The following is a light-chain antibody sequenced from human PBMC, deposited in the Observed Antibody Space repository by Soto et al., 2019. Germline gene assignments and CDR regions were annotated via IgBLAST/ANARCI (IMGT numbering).Light chain of an antibody. CDR3: QQYNSYRT. J-gene: IGKJ1*01. V-gene: IGKV1-5*01. Sequence: DIQMTQSPSTLSGSVGDRVTITCRARQSISIWFAWYQQEPVKGPKLLVSDASNLESGVPSRFSGCGTGNEFTLTIRQPEADEFATYYCQQYNSYRTFGQGTKVDIK. CDR2: DAS. CDR1: QSISIW.